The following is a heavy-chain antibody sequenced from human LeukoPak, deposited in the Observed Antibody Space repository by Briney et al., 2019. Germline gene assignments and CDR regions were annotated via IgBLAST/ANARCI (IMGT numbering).Heavy chain of an antibody. CDR2: INHSGST. CDR3: ARGPDYYDSGGYGEGHDY. D-gene: IGHD3-22*01. CDR1: GGSFSGYY. Sequence: SETLSLTCAVYGGSFSGYYWSWIRQPPGKGLEWIGEINHSGSTNYNPSLKSRVTISVDTSKNQFSLKLSSVTAADTAVYYCARGPDYYDSGGYGEGHDYWGQGTLVTVSS. V-gene: IGHV4-34*01. J-gene: IGHJ4*02.